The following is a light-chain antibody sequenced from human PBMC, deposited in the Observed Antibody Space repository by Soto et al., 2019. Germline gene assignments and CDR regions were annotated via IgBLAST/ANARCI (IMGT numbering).Light chain of an antibody. CDR2: EVS. CDR1: SSDVGSYNL. Sequence: QSVLTQPASVSGSPGQSITISCTGTSSDVGSYNLVSWYQQHPGKAPKLMIYEVSKRPSGVSNRFSGSKSGNTASLTISGPQAEDETDYYCCSYAGSSTFEWVFGGGTKLTVL. J-gene: IGLJ3*02. V-gene: IGLV2-23*02. CDR3: CSYAGSSTFEWV.